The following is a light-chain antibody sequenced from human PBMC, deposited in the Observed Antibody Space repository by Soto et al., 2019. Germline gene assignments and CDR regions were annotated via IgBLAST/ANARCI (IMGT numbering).Light chain of an antibody. Sequence: EIVMTQSPATLSVSPGEGATLSCRASKSVSHNLAWYQQKPGQAPRLLIYGASTRATGIPTRFSGSGSGTEYTLTISSLQSEDFAVYYCEQYNSWPPLYTFAQGTKLEIK. V-gene: IGKV3-15*01. CDR2: GAS. CDR1: KSVSHN. J-gene: IGKJ2*01. CDR3: EQYNSWPPLYT.